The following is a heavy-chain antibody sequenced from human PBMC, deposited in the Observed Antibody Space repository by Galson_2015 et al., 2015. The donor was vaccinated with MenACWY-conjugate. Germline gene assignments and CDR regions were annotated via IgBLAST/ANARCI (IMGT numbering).Heavy chain of an antibody. CDR2: IPKDGSNK. CDR1: GFTFSDYG. D-gene: IGHD6-6*01. Sequence: SLRLSCAASGFTFSDYGMHWVRQAPGKGLEWVAFIPKDGSNKFHADSVKGRFTISSDNSKNTLYLQMNSLRAEDTALYYCAKGASSSSAGGYWGQGTLIIVSS. V-gene: IGHV3-30*02. CDR3: AKGASSSSAGGY. J-gene: IGHJ4*02.